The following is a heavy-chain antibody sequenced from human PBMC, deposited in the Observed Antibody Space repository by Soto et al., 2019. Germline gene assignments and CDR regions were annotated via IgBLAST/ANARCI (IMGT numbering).Heavy chain of an antibody. CDR1: GYGFTTYG. J-gene: IGHJ4*02. D-gene: IGHD1-1*01. V-gene: IGHV1-18*01. CDR2: ISAHNGNT. CDR3: ARGRYGDY. Sequence: QVHLVQSGAEVKKPGASVKVSCKGSGYGFTTYGITWLRQAPGQGLEWMAWISAHNGNTNYGQKLQGRVTVTRDTSTSTAYMELRRLRSDDTAVYYCARGRYGDYWGQGALVTVSS.